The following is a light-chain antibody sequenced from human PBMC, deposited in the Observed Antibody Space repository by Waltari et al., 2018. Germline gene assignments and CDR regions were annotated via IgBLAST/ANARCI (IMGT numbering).Light chain of an antibody. CDR1: QSINSH. J-gene: IGKJ4*01. V-gene: IGKV1-39*01. CDR3: QQSSSAPLT. Sequence: IQMTQSPSSLSASVGDSVTITCRASQSINSHLNWYQQRPGKAPRLLIYATSILYSGIPSRFSGSGSGTEFTLTISSLQREDSATYYCQQSSSAPLTFGGGTKVEIK. CDR2: ATS.